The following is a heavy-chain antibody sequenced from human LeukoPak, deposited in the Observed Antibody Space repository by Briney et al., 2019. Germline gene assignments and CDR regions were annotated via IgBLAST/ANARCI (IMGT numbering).Heavy chain of an antibody. CDR3: AKVPYRYYGSGSYQFDY. CDR2: ISGSGGST. CDR1: GFTFSSYA. D-gene: IGHD3-10*01. J-gene: IGHJ4*02. Sequence: GSLRLSCSASGFTFSSYAMSWVRQAPGKGLEWVSAISGSGGSTYYADSVKGWFTISRDNSKNTLYLQMNSLRAEDTAVYYCAKVPYRYYGSGSYQFDYWGQGTLVTVSS. V-gene: IGHV3-23*01.